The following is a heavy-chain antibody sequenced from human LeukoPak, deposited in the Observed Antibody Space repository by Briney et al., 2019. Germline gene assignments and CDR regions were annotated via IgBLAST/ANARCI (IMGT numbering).Heavy chain of an antibody. CDR1: GGTFSSYA. CDR3: ARSVAAFYWYFDL. CDR2: IIPIFGTA. V-gene: IGHV1-69*05. Sequence: SVKVSCKASGGTFSSYAISWVRQAPGQGLEWMGGIIPIFGTANYAQRFQGRVTITTDESTSTAYMELSSLRTEDTAVYYCARSVAAFYWYFDLWGRGTLVTVSS. J-gene: IGHJ2*01. D-gene: IGHD6-19*01.